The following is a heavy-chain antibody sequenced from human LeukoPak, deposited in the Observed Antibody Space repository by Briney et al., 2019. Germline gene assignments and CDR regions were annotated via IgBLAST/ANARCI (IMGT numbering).Heavy chain of an antibody. D-gene: IGHD2-2*02. CDR3: ARGSCSSTSCYTLAEYFQH. CDR1: GGTFSNYA. V-gene: IGHV1-69*05. J-gene: IGHJ1*01. Sequence: SVKVSCKASGGTFSNYAISLVRQAPGQGLEWMGGIIPIFGTANYAEKFQGRVTITTDESTSTAYMELSSLRSEDTAVYYWARGSCSSTSCYTLAEYFQHWGQGTLVTVSS. CDR2: IIPIFGTA.